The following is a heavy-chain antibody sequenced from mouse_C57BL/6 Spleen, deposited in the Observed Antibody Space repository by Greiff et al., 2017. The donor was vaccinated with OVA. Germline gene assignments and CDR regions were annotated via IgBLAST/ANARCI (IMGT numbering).Heavy chain of an antibody. CDR3: EREGTTVVENWYFDV. D-gene: IGHD1-1*01. Sequence: EVKLQESGPELVKPGASVKIPCKASGYTFTDYNMDWVKQSHGKSLEWIGDINPNNGGTIYNQKFKGKATLTVDKSSSTAYMALRSLTSEDTAVYYCEREGTTVVENWYFDVWGTGTTVTVSS. V-gene: IGHV1-18*01. CDR2: INPNNGGT. J-gene: IGHJ1*03. CDR1: GYTFTDYN.